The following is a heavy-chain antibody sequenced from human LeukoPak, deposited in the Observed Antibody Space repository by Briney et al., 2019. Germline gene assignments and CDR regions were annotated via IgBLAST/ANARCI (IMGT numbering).Heavy chain of an antibody. V-gene: IGHV3-20*04. CDR3: ARDRSYGAFDY. CDR1: GFTFDEYG. Sequence: GGSLRLSCAGSGFTFDEYGMNWVRQAPGKGLEWVSGMSWNGGTTGYADSVKGRFTISRDNAKNSLYLHMNSLRAEDTALYSCARDRSYGAFDYWGQGTLVTVSS. CDR2: MSWNGGTT. D-gene: IGHD1-26*01. J-gene: IGHJ4*02.